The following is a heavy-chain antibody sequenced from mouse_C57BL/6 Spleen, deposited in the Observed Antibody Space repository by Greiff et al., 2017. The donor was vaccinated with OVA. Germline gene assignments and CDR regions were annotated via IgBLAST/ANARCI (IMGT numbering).Heavy chain of an antibody. Sequence: SGAELVRPGASVKMSCKASGYTFTSYNMHWVKQTPRQGLEWIGAIYPGNGDTSYNQKFKGKATLTVDKSSSTAYMQLSSLTSEDSAVYFCANGGIYYDYDGYAMDYWGQGTSVTVSS. V-gene: IGHV1-12*01. J-gene: IGHJ4*01. CDR2: IYPGNGDT. D-gene: IGHD2-4*01. CDR1: GYTFTSYN. CDR3: ANGGIYYDYDGYAMDY.